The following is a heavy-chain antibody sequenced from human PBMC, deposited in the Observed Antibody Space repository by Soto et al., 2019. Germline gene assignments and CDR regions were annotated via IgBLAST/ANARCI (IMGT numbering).Heavy chain of an antibody. CDR3: ATSPLLPGAP. CDR1: GFTFSSND. CDR2: IYSGGST. Sequence: EVQLVESGGGLIQPGGSLRLSCAASGFTFSSNDMNWVRQAPGKGLEWVSLIYSGGSTYYADSVKVRFTSSRDNSKNTLYLQMRSLRAEDTAVYYCATSPLLPGAPCGQGTMVTISS. D-gene: IGHD3-22*01. V-gene: IGHV3-53*01. J-gene: IGHJ3*01.